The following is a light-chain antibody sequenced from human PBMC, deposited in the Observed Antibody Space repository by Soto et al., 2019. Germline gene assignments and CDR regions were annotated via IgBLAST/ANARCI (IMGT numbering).Light chain of an antibody. CDR2: GDN. CDR3: AAWDDSLNGDV. V-gene: IGLV1-44*01. CDR1: SSNIGSKT. J-gene: IGLJ1*01. Sequence: QSVLTQPPSASETPGRRVTISCSGSSSNIGSKTVNWYQHLPEAAPRLLIFGDNQRPSGVPDRFSGSKSGTSASLAISGLQSEDEGYYYCAAWDDSLNGDVFGTGTKVTVL.